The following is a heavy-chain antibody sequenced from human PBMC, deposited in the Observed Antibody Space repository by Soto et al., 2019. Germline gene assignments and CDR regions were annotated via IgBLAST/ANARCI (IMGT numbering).Heavy chain of an antibody. CDR2: ISAST. V-gene: IGHV3-23*01. Sequence: EMQLLESGGVLVQAGGSLRLSCAASGFTVSSYALNWVRQAPGKGLGWVSGISASTYYADSVKGRFTISRDTSKNTLYLKMNSLRAEDTAIYFCATRMYRSRWYYLDYWSQETLVTVSS. J-gene: IGHJ4*02. CDR3: ATRMYRSRWYYLDY. D-gene: IGHD2-8*01. CDR1: GFTVSSYA.